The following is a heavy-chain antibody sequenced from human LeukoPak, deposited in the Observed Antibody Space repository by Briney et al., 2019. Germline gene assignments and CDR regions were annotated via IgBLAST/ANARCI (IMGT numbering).Heavy chain of an antibody. D-gene: IGHD1-26*01. CDR3: ARLGGSNGAFDI. Sequence: SVKVSCKASGGTFSSYAISWVRQAPGQGLEWMGGIIPIFGTANYAQKFQGRVTITADESTSTAYMELSSLRSEDTAVYYCARLGGSNGAFDIWGQGTMVTASP. CDR1: GGTFSSYA. J-gene: IGHJ3*02. CDR2: IIPIFGTA. V-gene: IGHV1-69*01.